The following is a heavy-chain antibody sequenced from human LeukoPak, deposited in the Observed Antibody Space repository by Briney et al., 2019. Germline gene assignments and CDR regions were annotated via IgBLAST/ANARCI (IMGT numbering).Heavy chain of an antibody. D-gene: IGHD2-15*01. V-gene: IGHV4-38-2*02. CDR2: IYHSGST. CDR3: ARDFPRVVVAATVDY. Sequence: SETLSLTCTVSGYSISSGYYWGWIRQPPGKGLEWIGSIYHSGSTYYNPSLKSRVTISVDTSKNQFSLKLSSVTAADTAVYYCARDFPRVVVAATVDYWGQGTLVTVSS. CDR1: GYSISSGYY. J-gene: IGHJ4*02.